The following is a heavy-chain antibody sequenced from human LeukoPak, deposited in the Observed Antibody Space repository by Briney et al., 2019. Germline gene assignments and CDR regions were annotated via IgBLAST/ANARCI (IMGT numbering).Heavy chain of an antibody. D-gene: IGHD3-9*01. J-gene: IGHJ4*02. CDR2: ITSSSYI. CDR1: GFTFSSYN. Sequence: GGSLRLSCAASGFTFSSYNMNWVRQAPGKGPEWVSSITSSSYIYYADSVKGRFTISRDNAKNSLYLQMDSLRVEDTAVYYCARGRYFAYSWGQGTLVTVSS. CDR3: ARGRYFAYS. V-gene: IGHV3-21*06.